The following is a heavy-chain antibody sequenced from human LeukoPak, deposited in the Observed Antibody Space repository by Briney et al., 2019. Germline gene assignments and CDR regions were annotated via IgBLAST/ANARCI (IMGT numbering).Heavy chain of an antibody. J-gene: IGHJ6*02. CDR3: ARALRGYCSGGSCSYYYGMDV. CDR1: GGSFSGYY. CDR2: MYHSGST. V-gene: IGHV4-34*01. Sequence: SETLSLTCAVYGGSFSGYYWSWIRQPPGKGLEWIGEMYHSGSTNYNPSLKSRVTISVDTSKNQFSLKLSSVTAADTAVYYCARALRGYCSGGSCSYYYGMDVWGQGTTVTVSS. D-gene: IGHD2-15*01.